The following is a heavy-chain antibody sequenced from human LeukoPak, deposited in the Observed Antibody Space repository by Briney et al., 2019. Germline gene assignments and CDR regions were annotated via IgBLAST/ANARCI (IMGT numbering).Heavy chain of an antibody. CDR2: INPNSGGT. CDR3: ASENYYDSSGYYAYNY. D-gene: IGHD3-22*01. J-gene: IGHJ4*02. CDR1: GYTFTGYN. V-gene: IGHV1-2*02. Sequence: ASVKVSCKASGYTFTGYNMHCVRQAPGQGREWMGWINPNSGGTNYAQKFQGRVTVTRDTSISTAYMELSRLRSDDTAVYYCASENYYDSSGYYAYNYWGQGTLVTVSS.